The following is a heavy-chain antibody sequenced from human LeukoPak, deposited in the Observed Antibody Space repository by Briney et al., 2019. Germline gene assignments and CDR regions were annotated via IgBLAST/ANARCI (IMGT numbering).Heavy chain of an antibody. V-gene: IGHV1-3*01. CDR2: INADNGNT. D-gene: IGHD3-10*01. CDR1: GFTFTNYA. J-gene: IGHJ4*02. CDR3: AREWVWFGESRYFSY. Sequence: DSVKVSCKASGFTFTNYAMHWVRQAPGQRLEWMAWINADNGNTKYSPKFQGRVTITRDTSASTVYMELSSLTSEDTAVYYCAREWVWFGESRYFSYWGQGTLVTVSS.